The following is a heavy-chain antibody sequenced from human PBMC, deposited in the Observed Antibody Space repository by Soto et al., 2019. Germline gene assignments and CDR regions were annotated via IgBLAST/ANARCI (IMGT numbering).Heavy chain of an antibody. CDR1: GYTFTSYD. V-gene: IGHV1-8*01. J-gene: IGHJ6*03. CDR3: ARAIRFWSGYYTDYYYYMDV. CDR2: MNPNSGNT. Sequence: VASVKVSCKASGYTFTSYDINWVRQATGQGLEWMGWMNPNSGNTGYAQKFQGRVTMTRNTPISTAYMELSSLRSEDTAVYYCARAIRFWSGYYTDYYYYMDVWGKGTTVTVSS. D-gene: IGHD3-3*01.